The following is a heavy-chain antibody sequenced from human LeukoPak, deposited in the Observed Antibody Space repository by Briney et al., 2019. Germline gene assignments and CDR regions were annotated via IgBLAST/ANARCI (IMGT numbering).Heavy chain of an antibody. D-gene: IGHD2-2*02. CDR2: INGVSSHI. V-gene: IGHV3-21*04. CDR1: GFIFSGSA. Sequence: PGGSLRLSCAASGFIFSGSAMNWVRQAPGKGLEWVSSINGVSSHIYYADSVKGRFTIYRDNAKNSLYLQMNSLRAEDTAVYYCAKDGIVVVPAAIRPFDYWGQGTLVTVSS. J-gene: IGHJ4*02. CDR3: AKDGIVVVPAAIRPFDY.